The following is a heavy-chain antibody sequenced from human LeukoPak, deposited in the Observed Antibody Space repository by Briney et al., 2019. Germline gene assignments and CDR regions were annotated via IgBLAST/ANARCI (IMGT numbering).Heavy chain of an antibody. Sequence: GGSLRLSCAASGFSFSIYSMNWVRQAPGKGLEWVSSISSSSSYIYYADSVKGRYTISRDNAKNSLYLQMDSLRAEDTAVYYCARAYYGSGTSHFDSWGQGTLVTVSS. CDR2: ISSSSSYI. D-gene: IGHD3-10*01. J-gene: IGHJ4*02. V-gene: IGHV3-21*01. CDR3: ARAYYGSGTSHFDS. CDR1: GFSFSIYS.